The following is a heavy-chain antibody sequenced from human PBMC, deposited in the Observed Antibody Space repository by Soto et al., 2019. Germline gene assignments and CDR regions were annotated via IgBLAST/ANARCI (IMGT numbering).Heavy chain of an antibody. CDR2: ISGSGGST. V-gene: IGHV3-23*01. J-gene: IGHJ3*02. D-gene: IGHD3-10*01. CDR3: AKVMVRGVITVLFSAFDI. Sequence: EVQLLESGGGLVQPGGSLRLSCAASGFTFSSYAMSWVRQAPGKGLEWVSAISGSGGSTYDADSVKGRFTISRDNSKNTLYLQMNSLRAEDTAVYYCAKVMVRGVITVLFSAFDIWGQGTMVTVSS. CDR1: GFTFSSYA.